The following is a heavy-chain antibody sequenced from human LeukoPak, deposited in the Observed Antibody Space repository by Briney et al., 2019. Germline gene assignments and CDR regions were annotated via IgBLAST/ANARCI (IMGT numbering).Heavy chain of an antibody. CDR2: FDPEDGET. D-gene: IGHD3-22*01. CDR1: GYTLTELS. J-gene: IGHJ4*02. CDR3: ATDPPHYYGSSGYRTFDY. V-gene: IGHV1-24*01. Sequence: GASVKVSCKVSGYTLTELSMHWVRQAPGKGLEWMGGFDPEDGETIYAQKFQGRVTMTEDTSTDTAYMELSSLRSEDTAVYYCATDPPHYYGSSGYRTFDYWGQGTLVTVSS.